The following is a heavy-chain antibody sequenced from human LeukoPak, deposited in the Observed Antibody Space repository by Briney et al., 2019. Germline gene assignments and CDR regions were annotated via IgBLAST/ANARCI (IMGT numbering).Heavy chain of an antibody. Sequence: PGGSLRLSCAASGFTFSSYSMNWVRQAPGKGLECVSSISSSSSYIYYADSVKGRFTISRDNAKNSLYLQMNSLRAEDTAVYYCARASSWYGGGFQHWGQGTLVTVSS. J-gene: IGHJ1*01. D-gene: IGHD6-13*01. V-gene: IGHV3-21*01. CDR3: ARASSWYGGGFQH. CDR2: ISSSSSYI. CDR1: GFTFSSYS.